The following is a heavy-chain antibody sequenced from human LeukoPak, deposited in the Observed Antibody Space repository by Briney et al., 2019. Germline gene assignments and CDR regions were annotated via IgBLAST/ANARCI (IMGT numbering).Heavy chain of an antibody. Sequence: GGSLRLSCAASGFTFSSYNMIWVRQAPGKGLEWVSSITSSSSYIYYADSVKGRFTISRDNAKNSLYLQINSLRAEDTAVYYCARGGDGYGSDSDYWGQGTLVTVSS. CDR1: GFTFSSYN. J-gene: IGHJ4*02. CDR2: ITSSSSYI. V-gene: IGHV3-21*01. CDR3: ARGGDGYGSDSDY. D-gene: IGHD5-24*01.